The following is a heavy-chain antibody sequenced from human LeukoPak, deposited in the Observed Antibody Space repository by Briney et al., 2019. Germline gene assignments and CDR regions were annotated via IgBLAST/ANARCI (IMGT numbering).Heavy chain of an antibody. J-gene: IGHJ4*02. CDR3: AKGGPRNYVATPFDY. Sequence: GGSLRLSCAASGFTFSSYGMHWVRQAPGKGLEWVAVIWYDGSNKYYADSVKGRFTISRDNSKNTLYLQMNSLRAEDTAVYYCAKGGPRNYVATPFDYWGQGTLATVSS. V-gene: IGHV3-33*06. D-gene: IGHD1-7*01. CDR2: IWYDGSNK. CDR1: GFTFSSYG.